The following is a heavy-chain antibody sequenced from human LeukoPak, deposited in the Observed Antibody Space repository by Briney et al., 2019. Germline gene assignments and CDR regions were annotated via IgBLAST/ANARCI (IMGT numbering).Heavy chain of an antibody. J-gene: IGHJ3*02. Sequence: ASVKVSCKASGYTFTGYYMHWVRQAPGQGLEWMGWINPNSGGTNYAQKFQGRVTMTRDTSISTAYMELSRLRSDDTAVYYCARGARITIFGVVINAFDIWGQGTMVTVSS. CDR3: ARGARITIFGVVINAFDI. V-gene: IGHV1-2*02. CDR2: INPNSGGT. CDR1: GYTFTGYY. D-gene: IGHD3-3*01.